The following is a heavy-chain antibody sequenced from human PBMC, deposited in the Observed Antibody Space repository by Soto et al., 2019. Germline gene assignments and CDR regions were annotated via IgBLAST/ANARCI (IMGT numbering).Heavy chain of an antibody. V-gene: IGHV1-3*01. Sequence: QVQLVQSGAEVKKPGASVKVSCKASGYTFTSYAMHWVRQAPGQRLEWMGWINAGNGNTKYSQKFQGRVAITRDTSASTAYMELSSLRSEDTAVYYCAKSATVPAAIAYWGQGTLVTVSS. CDR3: AKSATVPAAIAY. J-gene: IGHJ4*02. CDR2: INAGNGNT. D-gene: IGHD2-2*02. CDR1: GYTFTSYA.